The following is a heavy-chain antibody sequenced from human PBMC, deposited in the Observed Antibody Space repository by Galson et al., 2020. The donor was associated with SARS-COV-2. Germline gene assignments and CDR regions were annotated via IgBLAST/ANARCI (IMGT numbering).Heavy chain of an antibody. CDR1: GFTFSSYG. J-gene: IGHJ6*02. D-gene: IGHD3-9*01. V-gene: IGHV3-33*01. CDR2: IWYDGSNK. Sequence: GESLKISCAASGFTFSSYGMHWVRQAPGKGLEWLAVIWYDGSNKYYADSVKGRFTFSRDNSKNTLSLQMNSLRAEDTAVYYCARDTYDKLDYYYYYAMDVWGQGTTVTVSS. CDR3: ARDTYDKLDYYYYYAMDV.